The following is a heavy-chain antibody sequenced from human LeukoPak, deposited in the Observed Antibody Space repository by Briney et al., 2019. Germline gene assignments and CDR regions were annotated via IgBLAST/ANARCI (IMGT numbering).Heavy chain of an antibody. CDR1: GGSISSYY. D-gene: IGHD3-3*01. J-gene: IGHJ3*02. Sequence: SETLSLTCTVSGGSISSYYWSWIRQPPGKGLEWIGYIYYSGSTNYNPSLKSRVTISVDMSKNQFSLKLSSVTAADTAVYYCASRGGSGYSYAFDIWGQGTMVTGSS. CDR3: ASRGGSGYSYAFDI. CDR2: IYYSGST. V-gene: IGHV4-59*01.